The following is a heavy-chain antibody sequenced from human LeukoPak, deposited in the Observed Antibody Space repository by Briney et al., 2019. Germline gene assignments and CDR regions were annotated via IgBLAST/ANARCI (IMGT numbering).Heavy chain of an antibody. V-gene: IGHV4-59*01. Sequence: SETLSLTCTVSGDSISSSYWSWIRQPPGKGLEWIGYISYSGSTSSNPSLRSRVTISVDTSKNQFSLRLTSVSAADTAMYYCARGGQLNWFDPWGQGTLVTVSS. CDR1: GDSISSSY. D-gene: IGHD5-18*01. CDR3: ARGGQLNWFDP. J-gene: IGHJ5*02. CDR2: ISYSGST.